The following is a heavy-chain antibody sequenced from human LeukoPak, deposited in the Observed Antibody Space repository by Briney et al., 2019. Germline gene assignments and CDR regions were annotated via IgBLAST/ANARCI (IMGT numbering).Heavy chain of an antibody. CDR1: GGSISGSSYY. CDR3: ARHPSSWIDSMDV. Sequence: SETLSLTCTVSGGSISGSSYYWGWIRQPPGKGLEWIGSIYYSGSTYYNPSLKSRVTISVDTSKNQFSLKLSSVTAADTVVYYCARHPSSWIDSMDVWGQGTTVTVSS. J-gene: IGHJ6*02. D-gene: IGHD2-2*03. CDR2: IYYSGST. V-gene: IGHV4-39*01.